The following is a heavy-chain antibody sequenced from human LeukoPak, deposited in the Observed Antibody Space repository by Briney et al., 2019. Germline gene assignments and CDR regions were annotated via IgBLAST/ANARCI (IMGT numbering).Heavy chain of an antibody. D-gene: IGHD1-26*01. CDR2: IGTAGDT. CDR1: GFTFSSYD. V-gene: IGHV3-13*01. Sequence: GGSLRLSCAASGFTFSSYDMHWVRQATGKGLEWVSAIGTAGDTYYPGSVKGRFTISRENAKNSLYLQMNSLRAGDTAVYYCARWMILGGIGGMYVWGQGTTVTVSS. J-gene: IGHJ6*02. CDR3: ARWMILGGIGGMYV.